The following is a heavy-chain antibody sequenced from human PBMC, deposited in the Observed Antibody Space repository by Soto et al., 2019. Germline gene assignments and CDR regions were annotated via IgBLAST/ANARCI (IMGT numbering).Heavy chain of an antibody. V-gene: IGHV3-23*01. D-gene: IGHD6-13*01. CDR2: ISGSDDST. CDR3: AKENGYSSSWFEFDY. Sequence: GGSLRLSCAASGFTFSSYAMSWVRQAPGKGLEWVSVISGSDDSTYYADSVKGRFTISRDNSKNTLYLQMNSLRAEDTAVYYCAKENGYSSSWFEFDYWGQGTLVTVSS. J-gene: IGHJ4*02. CDR1: GFTFSSYA.